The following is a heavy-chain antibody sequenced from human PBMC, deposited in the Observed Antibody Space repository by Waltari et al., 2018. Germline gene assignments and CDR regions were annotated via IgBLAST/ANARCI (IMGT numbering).Heavy chain of an antibody. CDR1: GYTLTELS. V-gene: IGHV1-18*01. Sequence: QVQLVQSGAEVKKPGASVKVSCKVSGYTLTELSMHWVRQAPGQGLEWMGWISAYNGNTNYAQKLQGRVTMTTDTSTSTAYMELRSLRSDDTAVYYCARGRPLERKGPLDAFDIWGQGTMVTVSS. CDR3: ARGRPLERKGPLDAFDI. CDR2: ISAYNGNT. D-gene: IGHD1-1*01. J-gene: IGHJ3*02.